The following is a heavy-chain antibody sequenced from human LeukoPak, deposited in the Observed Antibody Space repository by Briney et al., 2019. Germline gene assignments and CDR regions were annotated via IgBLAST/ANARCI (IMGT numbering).Heavy chain of an antibody. CDR1: GGPISSHY. CDR2: VYYSGSA. CDR3: ARGMPGTNCGGDCYLNWFDP. V-gene: IGHV4-59*08. J-gene: IGHJ5*02. D-gene: IGHD2-21*02. Sequence: RPSETLSLTCTVSGGPISSHYWSWVRQPSGKGLEWIGYVYYSGSANHNPSLKSRVIISVDTSKNQFSLELTSVTAADTAVYYCARGMPGTNCGGDCYLNWFDPWGQGSLVTVSS.